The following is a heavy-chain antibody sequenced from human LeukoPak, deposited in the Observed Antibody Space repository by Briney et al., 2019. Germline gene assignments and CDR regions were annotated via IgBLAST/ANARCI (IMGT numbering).Heavy chain of an antibody. D-gene: IGHD1-26*01. CDR3: ARGGSLDY. V-gene: IGHV4-59*01. CDR2: IYYSGST. Sequence: SSETLSLTCTVSGDSISRYYWSWIRQPPGKGLEWIGYIYYSGSTNCNPSLKSRVTISVDTSKNQFSLKLSSVTAADTAVYYCARGGSLDYWGQGTLVTVSS. J-gene: IGHJ4*02. CDR1: GDSISRYY.